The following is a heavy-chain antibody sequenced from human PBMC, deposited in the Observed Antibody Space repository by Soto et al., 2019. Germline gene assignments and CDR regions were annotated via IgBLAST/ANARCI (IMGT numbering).Heavy chain of an antibody. V-gene: IGHV4-30-4*01. CDR1: GDSITNVDYY. CDR3: ARVRVPYYYGMDV. J-gene: IGHJ6*02. CDR2: IYYSGST. Sequence: QVQLQESGPGLVKPSQTLSLTCTVSGDSITNVDYYWSWIRQPPGKGLEWIGYIYYSGSTYYNPSFKSRVTISVDTSKNQFSLNLISVTATDTAVYFCARVRVPYYYGMDVWGQGTTVTVSS. D-gene: IGHD3-10*01.